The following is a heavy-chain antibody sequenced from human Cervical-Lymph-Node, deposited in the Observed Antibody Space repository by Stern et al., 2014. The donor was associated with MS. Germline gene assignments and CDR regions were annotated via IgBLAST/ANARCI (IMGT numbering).Heavy chain of an antibody. CDR1: GFAFSSYS. CDR3: ARDSGGDYSAYYFDY. CDR2: ISSSSSYI. Sequence: EVQLVESGGGLVKPGGSLRLSCAASGFAFSSYSMNWVRQAPGKGLEWVSSISSSSSYIYYADSVKGRFTISRDNAKNSLYLQMNSLRAEDTAVYYCARDSGGDYSAYYFDYWGQGTLVTVSS. D-gene: IGHD2-21*02. V-gene: IGHV3-21*01. J-gene: IGHJ4*02.